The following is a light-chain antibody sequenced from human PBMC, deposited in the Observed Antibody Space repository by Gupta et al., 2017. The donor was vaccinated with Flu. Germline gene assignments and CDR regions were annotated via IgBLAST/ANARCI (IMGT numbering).Light chain of an antibody. CDR3: QQSYTTPWT. V-gene: IGKV4-1*01. Sequence: DIVLTQSPDSLAVSLGEKATIRCKSSQNVLDSSTGRNNLAWFQQKPGQPPKLLISWASTRESGVPARFSGRGSRTDFTLSISSLQAEDVAVYYCQQSYTTPWTFGQGTKVE. CDR2: WAS. CDR1: QNVLDSSTGRNN. J-gene: IGKJ1*01.